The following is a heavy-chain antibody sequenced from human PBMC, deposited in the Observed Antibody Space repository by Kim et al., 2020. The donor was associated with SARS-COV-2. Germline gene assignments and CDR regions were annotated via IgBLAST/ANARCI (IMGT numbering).Heavy chain of an antibody. CDR3: ARDVEVVPAAIFYYYGMDV. J-gene: IGHJ6*02. Sequence: GGSLRLSCAASGFTFSSYSMNWVRQAPGKGLEWVSSISSSSSYIYYADSVKGRFTISRDNAKNSLYLQMNSLRAEDTAVYYCARDVEVVPAAIFYYYGMDVWGQGTTVTVSS. CDR2: ISSSSSYI. D-gene: IGHD2-2*02. V-gene: IGHV3-21*01. CDR1: GFTFSSYS.